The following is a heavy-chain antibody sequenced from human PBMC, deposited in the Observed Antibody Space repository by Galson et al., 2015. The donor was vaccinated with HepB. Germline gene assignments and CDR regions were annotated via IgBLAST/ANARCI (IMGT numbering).Heavy chain of an antibody. Sequence: SVKVSCKASGYTFTDYFMHWVRQAPGQGLEWMGRINPSSGGTNYAQKFQGRVTMTRDTSISTAYMELSRLRSDDTAVYYCARDISNTGSYGWGPGTLVTVSS. J-gene: IGHJ4*02. D-gene: IGHD1-26*01. CDR2: INPSSGGT. V-gene: IGHV1-2*06. CDR1: GYTFTDYF. CDR3: ARDISNTGSYG.